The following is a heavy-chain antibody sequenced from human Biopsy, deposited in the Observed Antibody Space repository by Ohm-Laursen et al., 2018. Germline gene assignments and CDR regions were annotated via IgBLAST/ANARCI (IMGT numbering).Heavy chain of an antibody. Sequence: TLSLTCTVSGGSIISYYWNWIRQPAGKGLEWIGRIYSSGGTKYNPSLKSRVTMSVDTSKKQLSLKVRSVTAADTAVYYCTRVRTFGGVIGGYYFDSWGQGILVTVSS. V-gene: IGHV4-4*07. D-gene: IGHD3-16*02. CDR3: TRVRTFGGVIGGYYFDS. CDR2: IYSSGGT. J-gene: IGHJ4*02. CDR1: GGSIISYY.